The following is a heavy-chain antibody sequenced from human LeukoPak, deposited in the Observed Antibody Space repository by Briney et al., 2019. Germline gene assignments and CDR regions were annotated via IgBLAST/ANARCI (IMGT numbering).Heavy chain of an antibody. CDR2: IYYSGST. J-gene: IGHJ6*03. V-gene: IGHV4-59*01. Sequence: SETLSLTCTVSGGSISSYYWSWIRQPPGKGLEWIGYIYYSGSTNYNPSLKSRLTISVDTSKNQFSLKLSSVTAPDTAVYYCARETSQKGAHYMDVWGKGTTVTISS. D-gene: IGHD3-16*01. CDR3: ARETSQKGAHYMDV. CDR1: GGSISSYY.